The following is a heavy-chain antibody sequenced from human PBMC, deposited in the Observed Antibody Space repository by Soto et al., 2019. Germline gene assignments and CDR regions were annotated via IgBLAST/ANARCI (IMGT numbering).Heavy chain of an antibody. Sequence: QVHLVQSGAEVKKPGSSVKVSCKASGCTFSSYAISWVRQAPGQGLEWMGRIIPIFDTTNYAQKFQGRVTITADESTSTAYMALSSLRSEDTYVYYCVGYYYNTRGYYYDYWGQGTLVTVSS. J-gene: IGHJ4*02. CDR3: VGYYYNTRGYYYDY. CDR2: IIPIFDTT. CDR1: GCTFSSYA. V-gene: IGHV1-69*18. D-gene: IGHD3-22*01.